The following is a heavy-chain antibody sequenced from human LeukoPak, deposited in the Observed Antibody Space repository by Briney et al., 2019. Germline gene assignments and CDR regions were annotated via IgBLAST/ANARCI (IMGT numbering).Heavy chain of an antibody. D-gene: IGHD2-15*01. CDR3: ARQEYCSGGSCYTWFDP. J-gene: IGHJ5*02. CDR1: GYSINNYW. CDR2: IYRADSDI. Sequence: GESLKISCKGSGYSINNYWIGWVRQMSGKGLEWMGIIYRADSDIRYSPSFQGQVTISADKSISTAYLQWSSLKASDTAMYYCARQEYCSGGSCYTWFDPWGQGTLVTVSS. V-gene: IGHV5-51*01.